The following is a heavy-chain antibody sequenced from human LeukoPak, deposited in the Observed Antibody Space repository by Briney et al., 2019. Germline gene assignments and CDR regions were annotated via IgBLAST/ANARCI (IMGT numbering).Heavy chain of an antibody. D-gene: IGHD6-13*01. Sequence: GALRLSCAASGFTVSSNYMSWVRQAPGKGLEWVSVIYSGGSTYYADSVKGRFTISRDNSKNTLYLQMNSLRAEDTAVYYCAREGDSSSWSHDGFDPWGQGTLVTVS. CDR2: IYSGGST. J-gene: IGHJ5*02. CDR1: GFTVSSNY. V-gene: IGHV3-66*01. CDR3: AREGDSSSWSHDGFDP.